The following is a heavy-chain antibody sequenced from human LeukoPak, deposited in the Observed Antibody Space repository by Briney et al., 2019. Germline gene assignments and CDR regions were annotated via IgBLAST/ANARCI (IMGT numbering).Heavy chain of an antibody. CDR1: GFTFSSYG. CDR3: ANLATVTTRGVFDI. D-gene: IGHD4-17*01. Sequence: GGSLRLSCAASGFTFSSYGMHWVRQAPGKGLEWVAVIPYDGSNKYYADSVKGRFTISRDNSKNTLYLQMNSLRAEDTAVYYCANLATVTTRGVFDIWGQGTMVTISS. V-gene: IGHV3-30*18. J-gene: IGHJ3*02. CDR2: IPYDGSNK.